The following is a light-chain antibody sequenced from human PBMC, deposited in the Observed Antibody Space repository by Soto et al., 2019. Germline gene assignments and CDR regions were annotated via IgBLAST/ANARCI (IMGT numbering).Light chain of an antibody. Sequence: QSVLTQPPSASRTPGQSVIISCSGSKSNIGINPVTWYQQLPGRAPKLVLYGDNERPSGVPYRFSGSKSGTSASLAISGLQSEDEADYYCAAWDDSLDAAVFGGGTQLTVL. V-gene: IGLV1-44*01. CDR1: KSNIGINP. CDR2: GDN. CDR3: AAWDDSLDAAV. J-gene: IGLJ7*01.